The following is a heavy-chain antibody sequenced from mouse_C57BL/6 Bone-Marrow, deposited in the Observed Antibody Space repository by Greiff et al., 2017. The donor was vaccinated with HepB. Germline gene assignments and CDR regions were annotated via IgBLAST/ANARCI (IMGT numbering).Heavy chain of an antibody. CDR1: GYTFTSYW. J-gene: IGHJ2*01. D-gene: IGHD2-1*01. CDR2: IYPGNSDT. Sequence: EVQLQQSGTVLARPGASVKMSCKTSGYTFTSYWMHWVKQRPGQGLEWIGAIYPGNSDTSYNQKFKGKAKLTAVTAASTAYKELSSLTNEDSAVYYCTVPPYGNYYDYWGQGTTLTVSS. V-gene: IGHV1-5*01. CDR3: TVPPYGNYYDY.